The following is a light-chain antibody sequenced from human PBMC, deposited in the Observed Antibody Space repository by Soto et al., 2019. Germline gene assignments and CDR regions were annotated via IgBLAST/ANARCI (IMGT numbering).Light chain of an antibody. J-gene: IGKJ4*01. V-gene: IGKV1D-12*01. CDR2: TAS. Sequence: DIHMTQSRSSVSASVGDRVTITCRASQAISNWLAWYQQKPGKAPELLIYTASTLESGVPSRFSGRGSGTDFTLTITNLQPEDFATYYCQQIHNFPLTFGGGTKVDIK. CDR3: QQIHNFPLT. CDR1: QAISNW.